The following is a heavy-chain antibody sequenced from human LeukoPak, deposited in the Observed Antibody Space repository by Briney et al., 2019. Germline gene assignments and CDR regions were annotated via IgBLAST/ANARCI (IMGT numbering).Heavy chain of an antibody. CDR2: IYYSGRT. V-gene: IGHV4-39*01. CDR1: GGFISRSSYY. CDR3: ARHGWARNDVRNWFEP. J-gene: IGHJ5*02. D-gene: IGHD1-1*01. Sequence: SETLSLTCTVSGGFISRSSYYWGWIRQPPGKGLEWIGSIYYSGRTYFNPPLKSRVTISVDTSKNPFSLKVNSVTAADTAVYYCARHGWARNDVRNWFEPWGQGTLVTVSS.